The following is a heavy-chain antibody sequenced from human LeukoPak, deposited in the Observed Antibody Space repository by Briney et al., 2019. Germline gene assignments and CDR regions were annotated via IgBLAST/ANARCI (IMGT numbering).Heavy chain of an antibody. D-gene: IGHD5-24*01. CDR2: ISSSSSTI. J-gene: IGHJ4*02. CDR1: AFNFSIYH. CDR3: ARDLMGY. Sequence: PGGSLRLSCAASAFNFSIYHMNWVRQAPGKGLEWLSYISSSSSTIHYADSVKGRFTISRDNAKKSLYLQMNSLRDDDTAVYYCARDLMGYWGQGTLVTVSS. V-gene: IGHV3-48*02.